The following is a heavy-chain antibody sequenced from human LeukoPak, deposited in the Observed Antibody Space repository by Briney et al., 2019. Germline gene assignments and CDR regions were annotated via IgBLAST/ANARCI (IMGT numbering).Heavy chain of an antibody. CDR2: IYYSGST. Sequence: SETLSLTCTVSGGSISSYYWSWIQQPPGKGLEWIGYIYYSGSTNYNPSLKSRVTISVDTSKSQFSLKLSSVTAADTAVYYCARLTGGSYFDYWGQGTLVTVSS. J-gene: IGHJ4*02. CDR1: GGSISSYY. V-gene: IGHV4-59*01. CDR3: ARLTGGSYFDY. D-gene: IGHD7-27*01.